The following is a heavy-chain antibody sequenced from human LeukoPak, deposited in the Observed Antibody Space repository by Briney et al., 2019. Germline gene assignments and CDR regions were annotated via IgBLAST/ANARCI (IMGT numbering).Heavy chain of an antibody. CDR1: GFTFSSYA. CDR2: ISGSGGST. V-gene: IGHV3-23*01. CDR3: ARSRFYFDY. J-gene: IGHJ4*02. Sequence: GGSLRLSCAASGFTFSSYAMSWVRQVPGKGLEWVSAISGSGGSTYYADSVKGRFTISRDNAKNSLYLQLNSLRAEDTAVYYCARSRFYFDYWGQGTLVTVSS.